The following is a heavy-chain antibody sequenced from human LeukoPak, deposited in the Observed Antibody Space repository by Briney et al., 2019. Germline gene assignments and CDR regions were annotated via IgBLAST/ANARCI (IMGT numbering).Heavy chain of an antibody. CDR3: ARGGGDDFWSGYYPDY. D-gene: IGHD3-3*01. Sequence: SETLSLICTVSGGSISSHYWSWIRQPPGKGLEWIGYIYYSGSTNYNPSLKSRVTISVDTSKNQFSLKLSSVTAADTAVYYCARGGGDDFWSGYYPDYWGQGTLVTVSS. CDR1: GGSISSHY. CDR2: IYYSGST. J-gene: IGHJ4*02. V-gene: IGHV4-59*11.